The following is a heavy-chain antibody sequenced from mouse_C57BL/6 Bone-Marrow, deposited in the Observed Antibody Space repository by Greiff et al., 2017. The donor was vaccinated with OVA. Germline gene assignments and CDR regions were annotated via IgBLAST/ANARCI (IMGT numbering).Heavy chain of an antibody. CDR2: IRSKSNNYAT. CDR3: VRQGIYTIYYFDY. Sequence: EVKLVESGGGLVQPKGSLKLSCAASGFSFNTYAMNWVRQAPGKGLEWVARIRSKSNNYATYYADSVKDRFTISRDDSESMLYLQMNNLKTEDPAMYYCVRQGIYTIYYFDYWGQGTTLTVSS. CDR1: GFSFNTYA. J-gene: IGHJ2*01. V-gene: IGHV10-1*01. D-gene: IGHD1-1*02.